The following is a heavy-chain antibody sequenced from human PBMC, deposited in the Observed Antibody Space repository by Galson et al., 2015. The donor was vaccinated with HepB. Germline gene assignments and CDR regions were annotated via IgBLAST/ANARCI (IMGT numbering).Heavy chain of an antibody. CDR2: IYPGDSDT. D-gene: IGHD6-13*01. J-gene: IGHJ6*03. CDR1: GYSFTSYW. CDR3: ARLPYSSSWSYYYYYMDV. V-gene: IGHV5-51*03. Sequence: QSGAEVTKPGESLKISCKGSGYSFTSYWIGWVRQMPGKGLEWMGIIYPGDSDTRYSPSFQGQVTISADKSISTAYLQWSSLKASDTAMYYCARLPYSSSWSYYYYYMDVWGKGTTVTVSS.